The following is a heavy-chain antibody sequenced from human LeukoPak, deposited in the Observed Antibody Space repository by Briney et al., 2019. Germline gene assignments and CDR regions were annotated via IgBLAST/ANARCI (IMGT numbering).Heavy chain of an antibody. D-gene: IGHD3-3*01. Sequence: GGSLRLSCAASGFMFSSHAMNRVRQAPGKGLEWVSTVTGSSGNTYYAASVKGRFTISRDNSQNMLYLQMNSLRAEDTAVYYCAKDQSGVDDFWSGADYWGQGTLVTVSS. V-gene: IGHV3-23*01. CDR3: AKDQSGVDDFWSGADY. CDR2: VTGSSGNT. CDR1: GFMFSSHA. J-gene: IGHJ4*02.